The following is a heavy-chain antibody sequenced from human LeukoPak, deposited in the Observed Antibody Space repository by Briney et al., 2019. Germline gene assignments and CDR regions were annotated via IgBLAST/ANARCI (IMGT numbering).Heavy chain of an antibody. D-gene: IGHD3-22*01. V-gene: IGHV4-39*07. CDR1: GGSISSSSYY. CDR3: ASPGDYYDSSGYYLGAFDI. J-gene: IGHJ3*02. CDR2: IYYSGST. Sequence: SETLSLTCTVSGGSISSSSYYWGWIRQPPGKGLEWIGSIYYSGSTYYNPSLKSRVTISVDTSKNQFSLKLSSVTAADTAVYYCASPGDYYDSSGYYLGAFDIWGQGTMVTVSS.